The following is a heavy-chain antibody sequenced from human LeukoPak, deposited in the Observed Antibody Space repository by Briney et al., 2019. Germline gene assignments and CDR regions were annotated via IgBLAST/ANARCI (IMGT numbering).Heavy chain of an antibody. V-gene: IGHV4-34*01. J-gene: IGHJ5*02. Sequence: KASETLSLTSAVYGGSFSGYYWSWIRQPPGKGLEWIGEINHSGSTNYNPSLKSRVTISVDTSKNQFSLKLSSVTAADTAVYHCARARLWFGETPRWFDPWGQGTLVTVSS. CDR2: INHSGST. D-gene: IGHD3-10*01. CDR3: ARARLWFGETPRWFDP. CDR1: GGSFSGYY.